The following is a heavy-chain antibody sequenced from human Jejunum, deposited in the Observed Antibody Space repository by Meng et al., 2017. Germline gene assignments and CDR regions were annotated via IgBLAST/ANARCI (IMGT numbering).Heavy chain of an antibody. D-gene: IGHD3-10*01. Sequence: LHPQESGPRLCTPPETLSLTCTGAGGSISTSSVWGWILQPPGKGLEWIGTIYYTGPTYYNPSLESRFTISFDTSKNHFSLQLRSVTAADTALYYCARNSYGSGSYYSAFDIWGQGAMVTVSS. CDR1: GGSISTSSV. CDR2: IYYTGPT. J-gene: IGHJ3*02. V-gene: IGHV4-39*07. CDR3: ARNSYGSGSYYSAFDI.